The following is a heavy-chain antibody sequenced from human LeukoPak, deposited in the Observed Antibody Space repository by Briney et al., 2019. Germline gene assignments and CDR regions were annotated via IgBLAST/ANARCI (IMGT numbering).Heavy chain of an antibody. CDR1: GGTFRNYA. D-gene: IGHD3-3*01. Sequence: ASVKVSCKAFGGTFRNYAVSWVRQAPGQGLEWMGGIIPILGSSTYAQKFQGRVTISTNEFTSAAYMELSSLTSEDTAMYYCATSRLRVLEWPKFLDYWGLGTLVTVSS. CDR3: ATSRLRVLEWPKFLDY. V-gene: IGHV1-69*05. J-gene: IGHJ4*02. CDR2: IIPILGSS.